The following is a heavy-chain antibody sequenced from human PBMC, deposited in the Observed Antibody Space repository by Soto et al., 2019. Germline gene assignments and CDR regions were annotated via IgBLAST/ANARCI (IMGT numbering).Heavy chain of an antibody. V-gene: IGHV3-30*18. J-gene: IGHJ6*02. CDR2: MSNDGTSR. CDR1: GFTFSSYG. CDR3: AKGRVKDYYYYAMDV. Sequence: QVHLVESGGGVVQPGRSLRLSCAASGFTFSSYGMHWVRQAPGKGLEWVAVMSNDGTSRFYADSVKGRFTISRDNSKNTLYLQMNSLRAEDTAMYYCAKGRVKDYYYYAMDVWGQWTTVTVSS.